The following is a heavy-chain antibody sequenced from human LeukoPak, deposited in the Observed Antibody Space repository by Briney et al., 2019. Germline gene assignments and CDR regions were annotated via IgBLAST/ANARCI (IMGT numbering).Heavy chain of an antibody. D-gene: IGHD3-22*01. V-gene: IGHV3-48*01. CDR1: GFTFSSYS. CDR2: ISSSSSTI. Sequence: PGGSLRLSCVVSGFTFSSYSMNWVRQAPGKGLEWVSYISSSSSTIYYADSVKGRFTISRDNAKNSLYLQMNSLRAEDTAVYYCARGPSGYRIDYWGQGTLVTVSS. CDR3: ARGPSGYRIDY. J-gene: IGHJ4*02.